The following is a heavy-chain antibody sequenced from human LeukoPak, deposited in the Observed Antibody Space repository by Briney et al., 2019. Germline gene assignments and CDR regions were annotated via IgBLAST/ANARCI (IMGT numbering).Heavy chain of an antibody. CDR1: GGSISSSSNY. V-gene: IGHV4-39*01. Sequence: SETLSLTCTVSGGSISSSSNYWGWVRQPPGKGLEWIGSMYYSGSYNPSLESRVTISVDTSKNEFSLKLGSVTAADTAVYYCARYIVASMRGQWGQGTLVTVSS. CDR3: ARYIVASMRGQ. CDR2: MYYSG. J-gene: IGHJ4*02. D-gene: IGHD5-12*01.